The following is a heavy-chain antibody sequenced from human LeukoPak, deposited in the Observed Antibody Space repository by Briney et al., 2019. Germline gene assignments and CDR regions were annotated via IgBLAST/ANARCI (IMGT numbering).Heavy chain of an antibody. J-gene: IGHJ4*02. CDR1: GYSFTDYY. V-gene: IGHV1-46*01. CDR3: AKAVVTASSYYFDY. CDR2: INPSGGPT. Sequence: AASVKVSCKASGYSFTDYYIHWVRQAPGQGLEWMGIINPSGGPTSNAQKFQGRVTMTRDTATTTANMELSSLRSEDTAVYYCAKAVVTASSYYFDYWGQGTLVTVSS. D-gene: IGHD2-21*02.